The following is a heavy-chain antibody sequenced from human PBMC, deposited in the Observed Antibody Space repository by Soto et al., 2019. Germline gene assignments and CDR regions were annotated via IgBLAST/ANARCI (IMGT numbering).Heavy chain of an antibody. CDR2: INPNSGAT. V-gene: IGHV1-2*04. Sequence: ASVKVSCKASGYTFTGYYIHWVRQAPGQGLEWVGWINPNSGATNYAQKFQGWVTMTRDTSISTAYMELSRLRSDDTALYYCARTSMQSRGYSYGHGGMDVWGQGTTVTVSS. J-gene: IGHJ6*02. CDR1: GYTFTGYY. D-gene: IGHD5-18*01. CDR3: ARTSMQSRGYSYGHGGMDV.